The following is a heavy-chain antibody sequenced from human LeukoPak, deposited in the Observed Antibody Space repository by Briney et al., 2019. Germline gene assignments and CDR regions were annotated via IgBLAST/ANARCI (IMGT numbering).Heavy chain of an antibody. Sequence: PGGSLRLSCAASGFTFSSYAMSWVRQAPGKGLEWVSSISSISTYIYYADSVKGRSTISRDNSKNTLYLQMNSLRAEDTAVYYCAKDRSGSYSQGLDYWGQGTLVTVSS. CDR3: AKDRSGSYSQGLDY. CDR1: GFTFSSYA. D-gene: IGHD1-26*01. J-gene: IGHJ4*02. V-gene: IGHV3-21*01. CDR2: ISSISTYI.